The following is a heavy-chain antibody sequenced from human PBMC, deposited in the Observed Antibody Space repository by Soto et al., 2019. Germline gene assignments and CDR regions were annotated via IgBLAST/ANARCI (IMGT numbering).Heavy chain of an antibody. J-gene: IGHJ4*02. CDR3: ARDRDSSGYYVDY. D-gene: IGHD3-22*01. V-gene: IGHV3-30-3*01. CDR1: GFTFSHYG. CDR2: ILHDGSNK. Sequence: QVQLVESGGGVVQPGRSLRLSCAVSGFTFSHYGMPWVRQAPGKGLEWVAVILHDGSNKYYGDSVKGRVTISRDNSNNTLYLQMNTMRAEDTAVYYCARDRDSSGYYVDYWGQGTLVTVSS.